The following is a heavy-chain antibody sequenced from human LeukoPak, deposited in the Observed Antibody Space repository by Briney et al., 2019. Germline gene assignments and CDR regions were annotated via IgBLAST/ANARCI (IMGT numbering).Heavy chain of an antibody. J-gene: IGHJ3*01. Sequence: ASVKVSCKASGYTFTGYFIHWVRQAPGQGLEWMGWINPNSGGTNYAQNFQGRVTVTRDTSISTAYMELSSLRSDDTAVYYCARAYYYRSGSSANGFDVWGQGTVVTVSS. CDR3: ARAYYYRSGSSANGFDV. D-gene: IGHD3-10*01. CDR1: GYTFTGYF. V-gene: IGHV1-2*02. CDR2: INPNSGGT.